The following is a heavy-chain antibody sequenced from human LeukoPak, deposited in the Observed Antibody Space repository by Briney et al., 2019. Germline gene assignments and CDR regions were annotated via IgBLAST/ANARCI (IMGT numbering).Heavy chain of an antibody. D-gene: IGHD3-10*01. CDR1: AFTFARHW. J-gene: IGHJ4*02. CDR3: TREDYYYASGH. V-gene: IGHV3-48*04. Sequence: GGSLRLSCVASAFTFARHWMSWVRQAPGKGLEWVSYISTSGDIIYYADSVKGRFTVSRDNAKNSLFLQMNSLRVEDTAVYYCTREDYYYASGHWAQGTLVTVSS. CDR2: ISTSGDII.